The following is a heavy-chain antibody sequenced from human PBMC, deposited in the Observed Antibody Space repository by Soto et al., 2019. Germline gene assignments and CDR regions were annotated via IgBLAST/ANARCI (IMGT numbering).Heavy chain of an antibody. V-gene: IGHV3-23*01. J-gene: IGHJ4*02. CDR2: IGGTGGFVT. CDR1: GVSGFTFSKYA. D-gene: IGHD1-1*01. CDR3: AKFGMATTKRSPPYYIDY. Sequence: GGSLRLSCAASGVSGFTFSKYAMSWVRQAPGKGLEWVSTIGGTGGFVTYYADSVKGRFTISRDNSKNTLYLQMNSLRAEDTAVYYCAKFGMATTKRSPPYYIDYWGQGALVTVSS.